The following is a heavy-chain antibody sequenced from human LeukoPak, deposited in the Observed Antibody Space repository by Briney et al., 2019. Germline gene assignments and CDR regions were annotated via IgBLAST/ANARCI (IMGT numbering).Heavy chain of an antibody. D-gene: IGHD3-22*01. CDR2: ISAYNGNT. CDR3: ARGKQDYYDSSGNFDY. CDR1: GYSFTSYG. J-gene: IGHJ4*02. V-gene: IGHV1-18*01. Sequence: ASVKVSCKASGYSFTSYGISWVRQAPGQGLEWMGWISAYNGNTNYAQKLQGRVTMTTDTSTSTAYMELSSLRSEDTAVYYCARGKQDYYDSSGNFDYWGQGTLVTVSS.